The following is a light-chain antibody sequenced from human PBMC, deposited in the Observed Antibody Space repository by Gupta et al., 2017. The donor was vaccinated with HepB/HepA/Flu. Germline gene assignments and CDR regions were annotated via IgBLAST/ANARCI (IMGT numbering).Light chain of an antibody. J-gene: IGLJ2*01. V-gene: IGLV2-14*01. Sequence: QSALTQPASVSGSPGQSITISCTGTNSDVGGYKYVSWYQQHPGKAPKLLIYDVSTRPAGVSGRFSGSKSGNTASLTISGHQAEDDANYYCSSHTRCNTVVFGGGTKLTVL. CDR3: SSHTRCNTVV. CDR2: DVS. CDR1: NSDVGGYKY.